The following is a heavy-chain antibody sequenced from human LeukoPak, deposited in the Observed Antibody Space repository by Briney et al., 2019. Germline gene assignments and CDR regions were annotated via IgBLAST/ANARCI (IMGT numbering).Heavy chain of an antibody. D-gene: IGHD3-3*01. J-gene: IGHJ4*02. CDR1: GGSFSGYY. CDR2: INHSGST. CDR3: ARGVTYYDFWSGYQYYFDY. V-gene: IGHV4-34*01. Sequence: SETLSLTCAVYGGSFSGYYWSWIRQPPGKGLEWIGEINHSGSTNYNPSLKSRVTISVGTSKNQFSLKLSSVTAADTVVYYCARGVTYYDFWSGYQYYFDYWGQGTLVTVSS.